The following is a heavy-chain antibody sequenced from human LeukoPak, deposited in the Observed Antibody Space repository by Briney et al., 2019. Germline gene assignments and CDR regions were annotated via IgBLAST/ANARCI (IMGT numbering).Heavy chain of an antibody. Sequence: GGSLRLSCAASGFTFSSYAMSWVRQAPGKGLEWVSAISGSAGNTYYADSVKGRFTVSRDNSKNTLYLQMTSLRAEDTAVYYCAKEYTLVRGIITDVSNGMDVWGQGTTVTVSS. V-gene: IGHV3-23*01. CDR3: AKEYTLVRGIITDVSNGMDV. D-gene: IGHD3-10*01. J-gene: IGHJ6*02. CDR1: GFTFSSYA. CDR2: ISGSAGNT.